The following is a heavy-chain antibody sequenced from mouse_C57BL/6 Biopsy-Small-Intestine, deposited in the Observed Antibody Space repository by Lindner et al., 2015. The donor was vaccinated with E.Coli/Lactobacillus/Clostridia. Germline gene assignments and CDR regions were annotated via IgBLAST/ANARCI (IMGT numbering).Heavy chain of an antibody. D-gene: IGHD2-1*01. CDR2: IDPKNGGY. CDR1: GYTFPDYY. Sequence: VQLQESGPELVKPGSSLKISCKASGYTFPDYYINWVRQSHGKSLEWIGDIDPKNGGYRYNQKFKDKATLTVDESSSAAYMELHSLTSEDSAVYFCVRGGYGNWYFDVWGTGTTVTVSS. J-gene: IGHJ1*03. V-gene: IGHV1-26*01. CDR3: VRGGYGNWYFDV.